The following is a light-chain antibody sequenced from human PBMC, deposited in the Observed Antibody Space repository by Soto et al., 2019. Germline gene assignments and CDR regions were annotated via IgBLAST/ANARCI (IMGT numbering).Light chain of an antibody. V-gene: IGLV2-14*01. CDR2: DVS. Sequence: QSALTQPASVSGSPGQSITISCTGTSSVVGGYNYVSWYQQYPGKAPKLMIYDVSDRPSGVSNRLSGSKSGNTASLTISGLQAEDEADYYCSSYTISNTLVFGSGTKVTVL. CDR1: SSVVGGYNY. J-gene: IGLJ1*01. CDR3: SSYTISNTLV.